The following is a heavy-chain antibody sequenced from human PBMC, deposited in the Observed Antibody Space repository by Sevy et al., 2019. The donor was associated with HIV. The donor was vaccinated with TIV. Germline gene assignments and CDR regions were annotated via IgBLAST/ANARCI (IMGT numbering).Heavy chain of an antibody. Sequence: RGSLRLSCATSGITVSLNYMSWVRQAPGKGLEWVSAIYAGDSTYYTDSVRGRFTISSDNSKNTLYLQMNSLRVEDTTTYYCARTRGFSGLHAFDAWGQGTLVTVSS. CDR3: ARTRGFSGLHAFDA. J-gene: IGHJ3*01. V-gene: IGHV3-53*01. CDR1: GITVSLNY. CDR2: IYAGDST. D-gene: IGHD5-18*01.